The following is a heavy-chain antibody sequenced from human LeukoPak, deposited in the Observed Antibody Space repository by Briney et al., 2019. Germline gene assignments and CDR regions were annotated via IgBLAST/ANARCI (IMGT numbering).Heavy chain of an antibody. CDR1: GFTVSDTY. J-gene: IGHJ1*01. Sequence: GGSLKLSCAASGFTVSDTYMSWVRQAPGKGLEWVSFIYSAGSTYYADSVKGRFTISRDNSKNTLYLQMNSLRAEDTAVYYCARDERSYDGSGRLIAEYFQHWGQGTLVTVSS. CDR3: ARDERSYDGSGRLIAEYFQH. CDR2: IYSAGST. D-gene: IGHD3-22*01. V-gene: IGHV3-53*01.